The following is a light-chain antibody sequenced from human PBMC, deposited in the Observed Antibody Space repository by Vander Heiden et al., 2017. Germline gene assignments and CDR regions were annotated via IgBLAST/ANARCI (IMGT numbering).Light chain of an antibody. Sequence: DIQMTQSPSSLSASVGDRVTITCRASQSISSYLNWYQQKPGKATKLLIYAASSLQSGLPSRFSGSGSRTDFTLTISSLQPEDFATYYCQQSYSTPPDTFGQGTKLEIK. CDR2: AAS. J-gene: IGKJ2*01. CDR1: QSISSY. CDR3: QQSYSTPPDT. V-gene: IGKV1-39*01.